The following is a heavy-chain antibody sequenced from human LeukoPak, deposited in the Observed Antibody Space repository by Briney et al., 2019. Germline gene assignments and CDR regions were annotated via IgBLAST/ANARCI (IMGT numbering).Heavy chain of an antibody. V-gene: IGHV3-74*01. D-gene: IGHD6-13*01. CDR2: IDYDGRNT. Sequence: GGSLRLSCVASGFTFSSFWMHWVRQAPGKGLVWVSRIDYDGRNTIYADSVKGRFTISRDNAKNTLYLQMNSLRAEDTAMYYCATIAAADKDYWGQGTLVTVSS. J-gene: IGHJ4*02. CDR3: ATIAAADKDY. CDR1: GFTFSSFW.